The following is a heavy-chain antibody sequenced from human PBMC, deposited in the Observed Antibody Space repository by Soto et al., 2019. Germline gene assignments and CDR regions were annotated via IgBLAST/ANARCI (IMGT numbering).Heavy chain of an antibody. Sequence: QVQLVQSGAEVKKPGSSVKVSCKASGGTFSSYAISCVRKAPGQGLEWMGGIIPIFGTANYAQKFQGRVTITADESTSTAYMELSSLRSEDTAGYYCARNQHRIVGATGNDYYYGLDVCGQGPTVTVS. J-gene: IGHJ6*02. D-gene: IGHD1-26*01. CDR2: IIPIFGTA. V-gene: IGHV1-69*01. CDR1: GGTFSSYA. CDR3: ARNQHRIVGATGNDYYYGLDV.